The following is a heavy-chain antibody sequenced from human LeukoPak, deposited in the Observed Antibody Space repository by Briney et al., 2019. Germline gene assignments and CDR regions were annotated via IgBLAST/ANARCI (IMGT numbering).Heavy chain of an antibody. Sequence: PGGSLRLSCAASGFTFSSYEMNWVRQAPGKGLEWVVNIKQDGSEKYYVDSVKGRFTISRDNAKNSLYLQMNSLRAEHTAVYYCARDAPTNFDYWGQGTLVTVSS. CDR2: IKQDGSEK. CDR1: GFTFSSYE. J-gene: IGHJ4*02. CDR3: ARDAPTNFDY. V-gene: IGHV3-7*01.